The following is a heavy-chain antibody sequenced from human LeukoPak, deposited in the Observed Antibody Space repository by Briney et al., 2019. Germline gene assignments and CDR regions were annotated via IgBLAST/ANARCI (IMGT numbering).Heavy chain of an antibody. CDR3: AKEGRSTTPGY. CDR2: ISRSGTSI. D-gene: IGHD6-13*01. V-gene: IGHV3-21*01. CDR1: GFTFSSST. Sequence: PGGSLRLSCAASGFTFSSSTMDWVRQAPGKGLEWVSSISRSGTSIYYADSLRGRFTISRDNAKNSLYLQMNSLGVDDTAVYYCAKEGRSTTPGYWGQGTLVTVSS. J-gene: IGHJ4*02.